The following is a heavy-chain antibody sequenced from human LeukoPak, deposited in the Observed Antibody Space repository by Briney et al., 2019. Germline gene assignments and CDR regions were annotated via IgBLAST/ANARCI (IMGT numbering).Heavy chain of an antibody. CDR2: ISAYNGNT. CDR1: GFTFTSYG. J-gene: IGHJ4*02. CDR3: ARVSSSWYYFDY. Sequence: ASVKVPCKASGFTFTSYGFSWVRQAPGQGLEWMGWISAYNGNTNYAQKLQGRVTMNTDTSTSTAYMELRSLISDDTAIYYCARVSSSWYYFDYWGQGTLVTVSS. D-gene: IGHD6-13*01. V-gene: IGHV1-18*01.